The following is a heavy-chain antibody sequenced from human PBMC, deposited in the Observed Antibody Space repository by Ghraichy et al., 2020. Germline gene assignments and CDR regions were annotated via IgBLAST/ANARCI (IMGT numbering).Heavy chain of an antibody. CDR3: ARDRDDTGSDWDAFDI. Sequence: GGSLRLSCAASGFTFHKYWMAWVRQAPGKRLEYVANLKENGSEKSYVDSVKGRFTISRDNAKNSLYLQMNSLRAEDTGVYYCARDRDDTGSDWDAFDIWGPGTMVTVSP. J-gene: IGHJ3*02. D-gene: IGHD5-12*01. V-gene: IGHV3-7*05. CDR1: GFTFHKYW. CDR2: LKENGSEK.